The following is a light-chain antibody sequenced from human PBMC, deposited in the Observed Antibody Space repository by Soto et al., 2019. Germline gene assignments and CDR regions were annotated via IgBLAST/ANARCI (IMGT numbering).Light chain of an antibody. CDR1: HYISNY. CDR3: QQYNSYPWT. Sequence: DIQMTQSPSSLSASVGDTVTITCRASHYISNYLAWFQQKPGKAPRSLMYAVSYLQSGVPSKFSGSGSGTEFNLTISGLQTEDFATYYCQQYNSYPWTFGQGTKVDLK. V-gene: IGKV1-16*02. J-gene: IGKJ1*01. CDR2: AVS.